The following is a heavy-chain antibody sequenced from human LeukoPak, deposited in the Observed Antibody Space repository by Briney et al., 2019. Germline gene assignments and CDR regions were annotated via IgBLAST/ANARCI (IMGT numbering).Heavy chain of an antibody. CDR2: IDYSGGST. J-gene: IGHJ3*01. Sequence: ETGGSLRLSCTASGFTLSSYEMSWIRQAPGKGLEWVSSIDYSGGSTHYADSVMGRFTISRDNAKNSLYLQMNSLRAEDTAVYYCASPYYYDSSVHRNAFDVWGQGTMVTVSS. CDR1: GFTLSSYE. D-gene: IGHD3-22*01. CDR3: ASPYYYDSSVHRNAFDV. V-gene: IGHV3-23*01.